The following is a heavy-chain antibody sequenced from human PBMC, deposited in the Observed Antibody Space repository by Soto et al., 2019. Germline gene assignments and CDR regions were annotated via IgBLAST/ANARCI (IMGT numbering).Heavy chain of an antibody. V-gene: IGHV1-2*02. CDR3: ARRVTERHFDS. D-gene: IGHD2-21*02. J-gene: IGHJ4*02. Sequence: QVHLVQSGAEVKKPGASVIVSCKASGYTFTDDFIHWVRQAPGQGLEWVGWINPNSGDTGYAQNFQGRVTMTRDTSISTAYMELSSLRSDDTAVYYCARRVTERHFDSWGQGTLVTVSS. CDR1: GYTFTDDF. CDR2: INPNSGDT.